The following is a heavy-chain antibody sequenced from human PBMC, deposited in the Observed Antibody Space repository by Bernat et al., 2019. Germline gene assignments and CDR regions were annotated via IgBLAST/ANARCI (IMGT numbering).Heavy chain of an antibody. J-gene: IGHJ4*02. Sequence: QLQLQESGSGLVKPSQTLSLTCAVSGGSISGGAYSWSWIRQPPGKGLEWIGYIYHSGSTYYNPSLKSRVTISVDRSTNQFSLKLSSVTAADTAVYYCARGVIVVTNAPDYFDYWGQGTLVTVSS. D-gene: IGHD3-22*01. CDR3: ARGVIVVTNAPDYFDY. CDR1: GGSISGGAYS. V-gene: IGHV4-30-2*01. CDR2: IYHSGST.